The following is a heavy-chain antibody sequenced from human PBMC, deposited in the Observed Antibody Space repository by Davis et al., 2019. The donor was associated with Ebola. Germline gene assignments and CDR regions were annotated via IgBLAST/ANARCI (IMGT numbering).Heavy chain of an antibody. CDR2: IYYRGST. CDR3: ARRSIAAPFDY. D-gene: IGHD6-6*01. Sequence: MPSETLSLTCTVSGGSISSSSYYWGWIRQPPGEGLQWIGSIYYRGSTYYNPSLKSRVTISVDTSKNQFSLKLSSVTAADTAVYYCARRSIAAPFDYWGQGTLVTVSS. CDR1: GGSISSSSYY. V-gene: IGHV4-39*01. J-gene: IGHJ4*02.